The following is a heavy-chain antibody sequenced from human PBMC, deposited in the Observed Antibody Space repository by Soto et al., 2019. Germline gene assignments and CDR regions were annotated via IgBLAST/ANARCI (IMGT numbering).Heavy chain of an antibody. CDR2: MIPISGKA. J-gene: IGHJ6*03. CDR1: GGSFSSYT. CDR3: ARRFLEWLLPDFYYYYYYMDV. Sequence: ASVKVSCKASGGSFSSYTISWVRQAPGQGLEWMGWMIPISGKASYAQKFQGRVTMTRNNSISTAYMELSSLRSEDTAVYYCARRFLEWLLPDFYYYYYYMDVWGKGTTVTVSS. V-gene: IGHV1-8*02. D-gene: IGHD3-3*01.